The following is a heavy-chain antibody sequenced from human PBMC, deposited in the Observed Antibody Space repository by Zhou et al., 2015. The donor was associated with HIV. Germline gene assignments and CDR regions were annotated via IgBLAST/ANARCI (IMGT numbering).Heavy chain of an antibody. Sequence: LVQSGTEVRKPGSSVKVSCKASGGTFSGSDISWVRQAPGQGFEWMGSITPMFETETYAEKFRARLTITVDKSTSAAYMELSSLTSEDAAVYFCARSNVNHDYAFDLWGQGTKVIVSS. CDR3: ARSNVNHDYAFDL. CDR2: ITPMFETE. D-gene: IGHD3-16*01. CDR1: GGTFSGSD. J-gene: IGHJ3*01. V-gene: IGHV1-69*06.